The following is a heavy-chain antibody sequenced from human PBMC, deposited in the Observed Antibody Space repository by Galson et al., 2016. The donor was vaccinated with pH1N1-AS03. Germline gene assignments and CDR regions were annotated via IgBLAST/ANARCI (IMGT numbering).Heavy chain of an antibody. Sequence: SLRLSCAAPGFIFSDYAMHWARQAPGKGLEWVAFVSYDPARQQYAESVKGRFTISKDRPRNMLYLEMNNLRVEETAVYYCVKETGFSGTWYPFHQWGQGTLVRVSA. CDR1: GFIFSDYA. V-gene: IGHV3-30-3*01. J-gene: IGHJ1*01. D-gene: IGHD6-13*01. CDR3: VKETGFSGTWYPFHQ. CDR2: VSYDPARQ.